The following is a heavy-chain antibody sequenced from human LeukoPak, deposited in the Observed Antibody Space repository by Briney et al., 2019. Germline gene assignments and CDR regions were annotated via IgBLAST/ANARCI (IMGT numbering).Heavy chain of an antibody. D-gene: IGHD6-13*01. Sequence: SVKVSCKASADTFGSYAISWVRQAPGQGLEWMGRTIPILGIAKYAQKFQGRVTMTTDTSTSTAYMELRSLRSDDTAVYYCARASQQLPRDWFDPWGQGTLVTASS. V-gene: IGHV1-69*04. CDR1: ADTFGSYA. CDR2: TIPILGIA. J-gene: IGHJ5*02. CDR3: ARASQQLPRDWFDP.